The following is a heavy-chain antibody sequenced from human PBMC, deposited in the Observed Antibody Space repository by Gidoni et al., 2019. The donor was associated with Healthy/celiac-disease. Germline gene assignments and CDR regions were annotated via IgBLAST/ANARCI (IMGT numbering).Heavy chain of an antibody. J-gene: IGHJ6*02. CDR1: GFTFSSYG. V-gene: IGHV3-30*18. CDR3: AKDGSYDLGYYYYYGMDV. D-gene: IGHD3-3*01. Sequence: QVQLVESGGGVVQPGRSLRLSCAASGFTFSSYGMHWVRQAPGKGLEWVAVISYDGSNKYYADSVKGRFTISRDNSKNTLYLQMNSLRAEDTAVYYCAKDGSYDLGYYYYYGMDVWGQGTTVTVSS. CDR2: ISYDGSNK.